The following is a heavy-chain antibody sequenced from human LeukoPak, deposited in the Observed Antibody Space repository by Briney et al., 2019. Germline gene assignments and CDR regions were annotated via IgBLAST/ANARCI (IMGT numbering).Heavy chain of an antibody. CDR1: GGSFSGYY. V-gene: IGHV4-34*01. D-gene: IGHD3-10*01. CDR2: INHSGST. Sequence: PSETLSLTCAVYGGSFSGYYWSWIRQPPGKGLEWIGEINHSGSTNYNPSLKSRVTISVDTSKNQFSLKLSSVTAEDTAVYYCAREGHRGVATDYWGQGTLVTVSS. CDR3: AREGHRGVATDY. J-gene: IGHJ4*02.